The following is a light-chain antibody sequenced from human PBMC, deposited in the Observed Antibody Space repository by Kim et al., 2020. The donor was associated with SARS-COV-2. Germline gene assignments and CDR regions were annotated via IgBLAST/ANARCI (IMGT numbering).Light chain of an antibody. V-gene: IGKV3-15*01. CDR2: AAS. Sequence: VSPGESATLSGRASQTVSSNLAWDQQKPGRAPRLVIYAASTRATGIPARFTGSGSGTEFTLTISSLQSEDFAVYYCQQYNNWPLYSFGQGTKLEI. CDR3: QQYNNWPLYS. J-gene: IGKJ2*03. CDR1: QTVSSN.